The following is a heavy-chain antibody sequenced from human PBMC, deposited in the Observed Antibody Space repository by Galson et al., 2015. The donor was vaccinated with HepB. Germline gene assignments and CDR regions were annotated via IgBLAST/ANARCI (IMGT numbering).Heavy chain of an antibody. D-gene: IGHD4-17*01. CDR1: GSTFTSYY. J-gene: IGHJ4*02. CDR2: INPSGGST. Sequence: SVKVSCKASGSTFTSYYMHWVRQAPGQGLEWMGIINPSGGSTSYAQKFQGRVTMTRDTSTSTVYMELSSLRSEDTAVYYCARDPSLATTVTRRPLYYFDYWGQGTLVTVSS. V-gene: IGHV1-46*01. CDR3: ARDPSLATTVTRRPLYYFDY.